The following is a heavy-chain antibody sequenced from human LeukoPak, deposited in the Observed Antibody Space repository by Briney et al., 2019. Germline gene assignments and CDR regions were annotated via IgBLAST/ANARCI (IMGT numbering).Heavy chain of an antibody. J-gene: IGHJ4*02. Sequence: GASVKVSCKASGYTFTSYYMHWVRQAPGQRLEWMGWINAGNGNTKYSQKFQGRVTITRDTSASTAYMELSSLRSEDTAVYYCARVRGGWFPLDYWGQGTLVTVSS. CDR3: ARVRGGWFPLDY. D-gene: IGHD6-19*01. V-gene: IGHV1-3*01. CDR1: GYTFTSYY. CDR2: INAGNGNT.